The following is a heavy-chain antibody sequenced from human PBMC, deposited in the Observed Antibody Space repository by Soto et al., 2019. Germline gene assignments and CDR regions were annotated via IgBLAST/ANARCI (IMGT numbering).Heavy chain of an antibody. CDR3: ARDIGSYAYGEGY. V-gene: IGHV4-4*07. CDR2: VYSSGTT. J-gene: IGHJ4*02. Sequence: XGTLSLTCSVYGGSINSYWWSWIRQPAGKGLEWIGRVYSSGTTDYNPSLNSRATLSVETSKNQFSLKLSSVTAADTAVYYCARDIGSYAYGEGYWGQGIQVTASS. CDR1: GGSINSYW. D-gene: IGHD3-10*01.